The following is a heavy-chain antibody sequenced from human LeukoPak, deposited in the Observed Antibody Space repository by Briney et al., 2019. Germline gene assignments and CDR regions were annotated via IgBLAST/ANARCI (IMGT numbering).Heavy chain of an antibody. D-gene: IGHD1-26*01. CDR1: GFTFDDYA. V-gene: IGHV3-9*01. Sequence: GRSLRLSCAASGFTFDDYAMHWFRQAPGKGLEWVSGISWNSGSIGYADSVKGRFTISRDNAKNSLYLQMNSLRAEDTALYYCAKSSSVVGATYDYWGQGTLVTVSS. CDR3: AKSSSVVGATYDY. CDR2: ISWNSGSI. J-gene: IGHJ4*02.